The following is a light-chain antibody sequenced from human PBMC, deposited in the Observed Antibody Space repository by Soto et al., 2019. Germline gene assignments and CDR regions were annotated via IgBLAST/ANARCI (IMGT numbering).Light chain of an antibody. V-gene: IGKV1-9*01. CDR3: QQHNSYSIT. Sequence: DIQMTQSPSSLSASVGDSVTISCRASQSISRYLNWYQQKPGKAPKLLVYPASTLQSGVPSRFSGSGSGTEFTLTISSLQPDDFATYYCQQHNSYSITFGQGTRLEIK. CDR1: QSISRY. CDR2: PAS. J-gene: IGKJ5*01.